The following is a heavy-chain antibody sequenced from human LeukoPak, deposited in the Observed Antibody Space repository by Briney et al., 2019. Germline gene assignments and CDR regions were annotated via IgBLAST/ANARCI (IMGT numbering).Heavy chain of an antibody. D-gene: IGHD3-10*01. J-gene: IGHJ4*02. CDR3: ARSSWGSYYPLFDY. V-gene: IGHV3-33*08. CDR2: IWYDGTNK. Sequence: PGGSLRLSCAASGFTFSSYVMHWVRQAPGKGLEWVAVIWYDGTNKYYADSVKGRFTISRDNSKNTLYLQMNSLRAEDTAVYYCARSSWGSYYPLFDYWGQGTLVTVSS. CDR1: GFTFSSYV.